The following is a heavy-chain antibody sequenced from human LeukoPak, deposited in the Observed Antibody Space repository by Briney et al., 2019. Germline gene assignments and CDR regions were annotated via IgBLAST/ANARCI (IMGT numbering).Heavy chain of an antibody. Sequence: GGSLRLSCAASGLSFSSNAMRCDRQAPGKGLEWVSAISGSGGSTYYADSVKGRSTISRDNSKNTLYLQMNSLRAEDTAVYYRAKQEFRGFFVYWGQGTLVTVSS. V-gene: IGHV3-23*01. CDR3: AKQEFRGFFVY. CDR2: ISGSGGST. CDR1: GLSFSSNA. J-gene: IGHJ4*02. D-gene: IGHD3-10*01.